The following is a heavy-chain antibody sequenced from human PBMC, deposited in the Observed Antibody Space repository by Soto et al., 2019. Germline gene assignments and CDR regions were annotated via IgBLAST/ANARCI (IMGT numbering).Heavy chain of an antibody. D-gene: IGHD3-9*01. CDR3: ARRVYDILTGYYYGMDV. J-gene: IGHJ6*02. Sequence: PGESLKISCKGSGYSFTSYWISGVRQMPGKGLEWMGRIDPSDSYTNYSPSFQGHVTISADKSISTAYLQWSSLKASDTAMYYCARRVYDILTGYYYGMDVWGQGTTVTVS. V-gene: IGHV5-10-1*01. CDR1: GYSFTSYW. CDR2: IDPSDSYT.